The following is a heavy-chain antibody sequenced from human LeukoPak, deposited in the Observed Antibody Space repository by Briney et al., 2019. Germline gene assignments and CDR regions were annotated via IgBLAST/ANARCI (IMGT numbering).Heavy chain of an antibody. CDR2: IIPIFGTA. CDR1: GGTFSSYA. J-gene: IGHJ6*04. Sequence: GASVKVSCKASGGTFSSYAISWVRQAPGQGLEWMGEIIPIFGTANYAQKFQGRVTITADESTSTAYMELSSLRSEDTAVYYCASDYDILTGPKPYYYYGMDVWGKGTTVTVSS. V-gene: IGHV1-69*13. D-gene: IGHD3-9*01. CDR3: ASDYDILTGPKPYYYYGMDV.